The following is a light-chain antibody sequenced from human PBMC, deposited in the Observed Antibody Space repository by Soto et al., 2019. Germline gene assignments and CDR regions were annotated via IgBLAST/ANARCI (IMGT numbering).Light chain of an antibody. CDR1: SSDVGGYNY. J-gene: IGLJ3*02. CDR3: SSYTTTSTLV. CDR2: EVN. V-gene: IGLV2-8*01. Sequence: QSALTQPPSASGSPGQSVAISCTGTSSDVGGYNYVSWYQQHPGKAPKLMIYEVNKRPSGVPDRLSGSKSGNTASLTVSGLQAEDEADYYCSSYTTTSTLVFGGGTKVTVL.